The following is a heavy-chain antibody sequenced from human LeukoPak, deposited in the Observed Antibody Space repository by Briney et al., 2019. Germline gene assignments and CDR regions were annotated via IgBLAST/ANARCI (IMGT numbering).Heavy chain of an antibody. CDR2: TCYRSKWYN. CDR3: ARDSVGGWLFDY. V-gene: IGHV6-1*01. Sequence: SQTLSLTCAISGDSVSNNITAWSWIRQSPSRGLEWLGRTCYRSKWYNDYALSVKSRITINPDTSKNQFSLQLNSVTPEDTAVYYCARDSVGGWLFDYWGQGTLVTVSS. J-gene: IGHJ4*02. D-gene: IGHD6-19*01. CDR1: GDSVSNNITA.